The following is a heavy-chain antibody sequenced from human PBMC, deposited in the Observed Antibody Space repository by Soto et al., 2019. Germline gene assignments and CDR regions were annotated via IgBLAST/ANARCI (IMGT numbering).Heavy chain of an antibody. CDR1: GGSFSGYY. V-gene: IGHV4-34*01. Sequence: QVQLQQWGAGLLKPSETLSLTCAVYGGSFSGYYWSWIRQPPGKGLEWIGEINHSGSTNYNPSLKSRVTISVDTSKNQFSLKLSSVTAADTAVYYCARYPRYCSSTSCLGGFDYWGQGTLVTVSS. D-gene: IGHD2-2*01. J-gene: IGHJ4*02. CDR2: INHSGST. CDR3: ARYPRYCSSTSCLGGFDY.